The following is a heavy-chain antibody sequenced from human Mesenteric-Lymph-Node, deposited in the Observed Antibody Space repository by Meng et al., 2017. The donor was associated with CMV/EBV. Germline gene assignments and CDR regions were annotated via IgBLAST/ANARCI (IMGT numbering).Heavy chain of an antibody. CDR3: AREYSSSSDWFDP. CDR1: GYAFPTYS. J-gene: IGHJ5*02. Sequence: CRTSGYAFPTYSIDWVRQAPGQGLGWVGIVNPSGGGTTYAQKFQGRVTMTRDTSISTAYMELSRMRSDDTAVYYCAREYSSSSDWFDPWGQGTLVTVSS. V-gene: IGHV1-2*02. CDR2: VNPSGGGT. D-gene: IGHD6-6*01.